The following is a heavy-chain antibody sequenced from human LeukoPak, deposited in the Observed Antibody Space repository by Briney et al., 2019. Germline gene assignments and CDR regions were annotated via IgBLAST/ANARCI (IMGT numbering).Heavy chain of an antibody. J-gene: IGHJ5*02. D-gene: IGHD4-11*01. CDR2: IYYSGST. V-gene: IGHV4-59*08. CDR1: GGSISSYH. Sequence: SETLSLTCTVSGGSISSYHWSWIRQPPGKGLQWIGYIYYSGSTNYNPSLKSRVTISVDTSKNQFSLKLSSVTAADTAVYYCARQDSNYVGWFDPWGQGTLVTVSS. CDR3: ARQDSNYVGWFDP.